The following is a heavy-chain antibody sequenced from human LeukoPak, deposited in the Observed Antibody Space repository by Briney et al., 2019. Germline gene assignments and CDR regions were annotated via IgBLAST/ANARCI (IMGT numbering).Heavy chain of an antibody. V-gene: IGHV3-21*01. Sequence: GGSLRLSGAASGFTFSSYSMNWVRQAPGKGLEWVSSISSSSSYIYYADSVKGRFTISRDNAKNSLYLQMNSLRAEDTAVYYCARDLRYYDSSGHEGYFDYWGQGTLVTVSS. CDR3: ARDLRYYDSSGHEGYFDY. D-gene: IGHD3-22*01. J-gene: IGHJ4*02. CDR1: GFTFSSYS. CDR2: ISSSSSYI.